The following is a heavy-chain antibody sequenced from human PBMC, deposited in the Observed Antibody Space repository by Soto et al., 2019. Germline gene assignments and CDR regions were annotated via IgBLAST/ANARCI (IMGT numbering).Heavy chain of an antibody. CDR2: IYYSGST. CDR3: ALGEMATTDYYYYYGMDV. D-gene: IGHD1-1*01. CDR1: GGSISSSSYY. V-gene: IGHV4-39*01. J-gene: IGHJ6*02. Sequence: KPSETLSLTCIVSGGSISSSSYYWGWIRQPPGKGLEWIGSIYYSGSTYYNPSLKSRVTISVDTSKNQFSLKLSSVTAADTAVYYCALGEMATTDYYYYYGMDVWGQGTTVTVSS.